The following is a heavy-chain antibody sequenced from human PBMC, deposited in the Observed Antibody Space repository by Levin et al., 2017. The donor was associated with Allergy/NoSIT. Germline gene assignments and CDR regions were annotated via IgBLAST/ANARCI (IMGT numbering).Heavy chain of an antibody. CDR2: FDPEDGET. D-gene: IGHD6-13*01. J-gene: IGHJ4*02. Sequence: GESLKISCKVSRYTLTELSMHWVRQAPGKGLEWMGGFDPEDGETIYAQKFQGRVTMTEDTSTDTAYMELSSLRSEDTAVYYCATDRSRPELFYSSSWHTLWGQGTLVTVSS. V-gene: IGHV1-24*01. CDR3: ATDRSRPELFYSSSWHTL. CDR1: RYTLTELS.